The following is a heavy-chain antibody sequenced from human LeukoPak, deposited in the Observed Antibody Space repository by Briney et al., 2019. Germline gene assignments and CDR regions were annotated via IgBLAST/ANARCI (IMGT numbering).Heavy chain of an antibody. CDR3: ARDSSGSAEYFQH. CDR2: ISSRSSYI. V-gene: IGHV3-21*01. CDR1: GFTFSSFG. J-gene: IGHJ1*01. D-gene: IGHD3-22*01. Sequence: GGSLRLSCAASGFTFSSFGMNWVRQAPGKGLEWVSSISSRSSYIYYADSMKGRFTISRDNAKNSLYLQMNSLRAEDTAVYYCARDSSGSAEYFQHWGQGTLVTVSS.